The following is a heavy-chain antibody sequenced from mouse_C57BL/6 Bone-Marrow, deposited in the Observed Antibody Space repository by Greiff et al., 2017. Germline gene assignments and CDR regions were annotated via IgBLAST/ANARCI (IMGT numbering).Heavy chain of an antibody. CDR3: AIRYPRKWAWFAY. CDR1: GYTFTSYW. V-gene: IGHV1-74*01. Sequence: QVQLQQPGAELVKPGASVKVSCKASGYTFTSYWMHWVQQRPGQGLEWIGRIHPSDSDTNYNQKFKGKSTLTVDKSSSTAYLHLSSLTSDDSAVYYCAIRYPRKWAWFAYWGQGTLVTVSA. D-gene: IGHD1-3*01. J-gene: IGHJ3*01. CDR2: IHPSDSDT.